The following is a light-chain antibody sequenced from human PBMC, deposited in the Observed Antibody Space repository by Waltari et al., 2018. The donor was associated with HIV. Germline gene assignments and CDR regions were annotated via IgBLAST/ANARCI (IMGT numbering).Light chain of an antibody. Sequence: QPPSVSVSPGQTARITCSGDTLPKKYAHWYQQKSGQAPVLVIYEDIKRPSGIPERFSGSSSGTMAILTISGAQVEDEADYYCYSTESNGNHRVFGGGTKLTVL. CDR1: TLPKKY. CDR2: EDI. V-gene: IGLV3-10*01. J-gene: IGLJ3*02. CDR3: YSTESNGNHRV.